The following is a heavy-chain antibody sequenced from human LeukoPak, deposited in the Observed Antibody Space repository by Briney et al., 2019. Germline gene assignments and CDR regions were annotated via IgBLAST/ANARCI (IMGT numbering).Heavy chain of an antibody. Sequence: GASVKVSCKASGYTFTSYAMNWVRQAPGQGLEWMGWINTNTGNPTYAQGFTGRFVFSLDTSVSTAYLQISSLKAEDTAVYYCAREWRGWLQFSAFETNNWFDPWGQGTLVTVSS. CDR3: AREWRGWLQFSAFETNNWFDP. D-gene: IGHD5-24*01. V-gene: IGHV7-4-1*02. CDR2: INTNTGNP. CDR1: GYTFTSYA. J-gene: IGHJ5*02.